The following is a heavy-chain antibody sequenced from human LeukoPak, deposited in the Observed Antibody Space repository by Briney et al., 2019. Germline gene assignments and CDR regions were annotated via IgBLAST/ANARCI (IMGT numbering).Heavy chain of an antibody. CDR3: AIDYYYDSSGDWFDP. J-gene: IGHJ5*02. V-gene: IGHV3-33*01. Sequence: GGSLRLSCAASGFTFSSYGMHWVRQAPGKGLEWVAVIWYDGSNKYYADSVKGRFTISRDNSKNTLYLQMNSLRAEDTAVYYCAIDYYYDSSGDWFDPWGQGTLVTVSS. CDR1: GFTFSSYG. D-gene: IGHD3-22*01. CDR2: IWYDGSNK.